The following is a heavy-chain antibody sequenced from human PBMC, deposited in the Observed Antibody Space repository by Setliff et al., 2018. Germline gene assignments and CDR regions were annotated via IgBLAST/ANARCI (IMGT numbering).Heavy chain of an antibody. CDR1: GDSISTGINY. CDR3: AGSQGSGGYYSNSPYYFHY. Sequence: PSETLSLTCTVSGDSISTGINYWSWIRQPPGKELEWMAYVYYTGDTYYNPSLKSRISISIDTSKNQFSLNLISVTAADTAVYYCAGSQGSGGYYSNSPYYFHYWGQGTLVTVSS. J-gene: IGHJ4*02. D-gene: IGHD3-10*01. CDR2: VYYTGDT. V-gene: IGHV4-61*01.